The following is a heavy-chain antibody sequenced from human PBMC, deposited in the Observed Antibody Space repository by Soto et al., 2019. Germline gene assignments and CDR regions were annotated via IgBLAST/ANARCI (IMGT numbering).Heavy chain of an antibody. CDR1: GXXFXDXY. CDR2: ISGGSSYT. J-gene: IGHJ4*02. V-gene: IGHV3-11*06. CDR3: AKTIVAASGYYFDH. D-gene: IGHD2-21*01. Sequence: QVQLVESGGGLVKPGGSLRXACAXXGXXFXDXYMSWVRQAPGKGLEWLSYISGGSSYTNYADSVKGRFTISRDNAKRSLYLEMNSLRADDTAVYYCAKTIVAASGYYFDHWGQGNLVTVSS.